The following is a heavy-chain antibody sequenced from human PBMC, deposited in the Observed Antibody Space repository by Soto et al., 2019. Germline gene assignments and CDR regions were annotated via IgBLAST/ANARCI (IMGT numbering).Heavy chain of an antibody. Sequence: QVQLVESGGGVVQPGRSLRLSCAASGFTFSSYAMHWVRQAPGKGLEWVAVISYDGSNKYYADSVKGRFTISRDNSKNTLYLQMNSLRAEDTAVYYCARAIAVADFIDYWGQGTLVTVSS. CDR2: ISYDGSNK. CDR3: ARAIAVADFIDY. D-gene: IGHD6-19*01. CDR1: GFTFSSYA. V-gene: IGHV3-30-3*01. J-gene: IGHJ4*02.